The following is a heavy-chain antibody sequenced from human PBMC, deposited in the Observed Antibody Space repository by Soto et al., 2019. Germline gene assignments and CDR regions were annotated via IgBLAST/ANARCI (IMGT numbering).Heavy chain of an antibody. D-gene: IGHD2-15*01. CDR2: ISGSGGST. CDR1: GFTFSSYA. J-gene: IGHJ1*01. V-gene: IGHV3-23*01. Sequence: GGSLRLSCAASGFTFSSYAMSWVRQAPGKGLEWVSAISGSGGSTYYADSVKGRFTISRDNSKNTLYLQMNSLRAEDTAVYYCAKDKGRRCSGGSCYPVDHFQHWGQGTLVTVSS. CDR3: AKDKGRRCSGGSCYPVDHFQH.